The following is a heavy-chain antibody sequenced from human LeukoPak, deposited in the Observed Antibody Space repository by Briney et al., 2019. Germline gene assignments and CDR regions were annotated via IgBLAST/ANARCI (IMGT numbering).Heavy chain of an antibody. V-gene: IGHV4-34*01. CDR1: GGSFSGYY. D-gene: IGHD3-10*01. CDR3: ARHPKYYYGSGSYCWFDP. CDR2: INHSGST. J-gene: IGHJ5*02. Sequence: SETLSLTCAVYGGSFSGYYWSWIRQPPGKGLEWIGEINHSGSTNYNPSLKSRVTISVDTSKNQFSLKLSSVTAADTAVYYCARHPKYYYGSGSYCWFDPWGQGTLVIVSS.